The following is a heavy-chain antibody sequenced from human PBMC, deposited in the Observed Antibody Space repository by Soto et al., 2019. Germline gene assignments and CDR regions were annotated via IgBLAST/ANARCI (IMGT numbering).Heavy chain of an antibody. Sequence: VGSLRLSCAASGFTFSSYAMHWVRQAPGKGLEWVAVISYDGSNKYYADSVKGRFTISRDNSKNTLYLQMNSLRAEDTAVYYCARAGGLLRSWFDPWGQGTLVTVSS. CDR2: ISYDGSNK. V-gene: IGHV3-30-3*01. J-gene: IGHJ5*02. D-gene: IGHD2-15*01. CDR3: ARAGGLLRSWFDP. CDR1: GFTFSSYA.